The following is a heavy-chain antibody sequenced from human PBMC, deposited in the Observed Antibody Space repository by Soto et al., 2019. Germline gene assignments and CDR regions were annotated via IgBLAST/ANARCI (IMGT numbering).Heavy chain of an antibody. CDR1: GFTFSSYA. Sequence: EVQLLESGGGLVQPGGSLRLSCAASGFTFSSYAMSWVRQAPGKGLEWVSAISGSGGSTYYADSVKGRFTISRDNSKNTLYLQRNSLRAEDTAVYYCANNPTSRGTDYYMDVWGKGTTVTVSS. V-gene: IGHV3-23*01. CDR3: ANNPTSRGTDYYMDV. D-gene: IGHD3-16*01. J-gene: IGHJ6*03. CDR2: ISGSGGST.